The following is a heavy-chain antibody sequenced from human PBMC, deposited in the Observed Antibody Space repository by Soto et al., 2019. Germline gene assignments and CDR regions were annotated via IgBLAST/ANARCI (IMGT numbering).Heavy chain of an antibody. Sequence: GGSXXXSXAASGFXFSXXWMHWVRQAPGKGLEWVAVISYDGSNKYYADSVKGRFTISRDNSKNTLYLQMNSLRAEDTAVYYCAKEAMDVWGQGTTVTVSS. J-gene: IGHJ6*02. CDR2: ISYDGSNK. V-gene: IGHV3-30*18. CDR3: AKEAMDV. CDR1: GFXFSXXW.